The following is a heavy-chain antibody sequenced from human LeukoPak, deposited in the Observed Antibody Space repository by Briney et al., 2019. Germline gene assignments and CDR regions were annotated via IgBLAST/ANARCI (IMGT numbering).Heavy chain of an antibody. CDR3: ARGNDFTMIVVVTNRDFDY. D-gene: IGHD3-22*01. CDR1: GFTFTSSA. CDR2: IVVGSGNT. Sequence: SVKVSCKASGFTFTSSAMQWVRQARGQRLEWIGWIVVGSGNTDYAQKFQERVTITRDMSTSTVYMELSSLRSEDTAVYYCARGNDFTMIVVVTNRDFDYWGQGTLVTVSS. V-gene: IGHV1-58*02. J-gene: IGHJ4*02.